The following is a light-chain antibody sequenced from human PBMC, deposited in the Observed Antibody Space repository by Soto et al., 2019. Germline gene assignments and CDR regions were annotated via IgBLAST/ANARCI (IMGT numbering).Light chain of an antibody. V-gene: IGKV4-1*01. J-gene: IGKJ1*01. CDR1: ASVLSSTNSKDN. CDR2: GAS. Sequence: DIVLTPSCVSLAGYQGATATITGKFCASVLSSTNSKDNLAWYQQKPGQPPKLLSYGASTRESGVPDRFSGSGSGTDFTLTISSLQAEDVAVYYCQQYYGTPRTFGQGTKVDI. CDR3: QQYYGTPRT.